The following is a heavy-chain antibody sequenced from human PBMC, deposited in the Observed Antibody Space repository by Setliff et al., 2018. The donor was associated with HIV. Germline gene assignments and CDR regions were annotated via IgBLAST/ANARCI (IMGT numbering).Heavy chain of an antibody. J-gene: IGHJ4*02. CDR1: HGSITSGGYY. V-gene: IGHV4-61*08. CDR2: INHSGST. CDR3: ARVIGWNDAGDY. Sequence: SETLSLTCTVSHGSITSGGYYWSWIRQPPGKGLEWIGEINHSGSTNYNPSLKSRVTISVDTSKNQFSLKLSFVTAADTAVYYCARVIGWNDAGDYWGRGTLVTVSS. D-gene: IGHD1-1*01.